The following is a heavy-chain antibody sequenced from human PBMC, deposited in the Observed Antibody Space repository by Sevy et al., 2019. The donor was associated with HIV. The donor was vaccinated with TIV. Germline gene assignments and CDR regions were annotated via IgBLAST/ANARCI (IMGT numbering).Heavy chain of an antibody. J-gene: IGHJ6*02. Sequence: GGSLRLSCAASGFTVSSNYMSWVRQAPGKGLEWVSVIYSGGSTYYADSVKGRFTISRDNSKNTLYLQMNSLRAEDTAVYYCARDRSSGWYGGYYGIDVWGQGTTVTVSS. D-gene: IGHD6-19*01. V-gene: IGHV3-53*01. CDR3: ARDRSSGWYGGYYGIDV. CDR2: IYSGGST. CDR1: GFTVSSNY.